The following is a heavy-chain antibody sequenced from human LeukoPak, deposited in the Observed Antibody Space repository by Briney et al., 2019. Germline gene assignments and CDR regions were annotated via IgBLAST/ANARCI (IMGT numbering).Heavy chain of an antibody. CDR3: ARPAGTYCGGDCFLGAFDI. D-gene: IGHD2-21*02. V-gene: IGHV5-51*01. CDR2: IYPGDSDT. CDR1: GYSFTSYW. Sequence: GESLKISCNGSGYSFTSYWIGWVRQMPGKGLEWMGIIYPGDSDTRYSPSFQGQVTISADKSISTAYLQWSSLKASDTAMYYCARPAGTYCGGDCFLGAFDIWGQGTMVTVSS. J-gene: IGHJ3*02.